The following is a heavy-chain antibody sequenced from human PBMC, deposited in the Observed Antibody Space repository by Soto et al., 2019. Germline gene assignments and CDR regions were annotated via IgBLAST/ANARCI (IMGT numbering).Heavy chain of an antibody. CDR2: TRSKEYGGRI. CDR3: TTTYYYEAPGFDV. V-gene: IGHV3-49*04. J-gene: IGHJ3*01. D-gene: IGHD3-22*01. Sequence: GGSLRLSCTASGFAFGDFAISWVRQAPGKGLEWVGVTRSKEYGGRIDIAASVKGRFSISRSDSKSIAYLQMNSLRAEDTALYYCTTTYYYEAPGFDVWGQGTMVTV. CDR1: GFAFGDFA.